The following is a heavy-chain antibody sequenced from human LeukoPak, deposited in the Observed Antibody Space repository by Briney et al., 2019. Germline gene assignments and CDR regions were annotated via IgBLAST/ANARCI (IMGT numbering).Heavy chain of an antibody. CDR2: ISAYTGKT. CDR1: GGTFSSYA. CDR3: ARGDGYCSGGSCMIFDY. D-gene: IGHD2-15*01. J-gene: IGHJ4*02. V-gene: IGHV1-18*01. Sequence: VASVKVSCKASGGTFSSYAITWVRQASGQGIEWMGWISAYTGKTNSAQKLQGRVTMTTDTSTSTGYMELRSPRSDDTAVYYCARGDGYCSGGSCMIFDYWGQGTLVTVSS.